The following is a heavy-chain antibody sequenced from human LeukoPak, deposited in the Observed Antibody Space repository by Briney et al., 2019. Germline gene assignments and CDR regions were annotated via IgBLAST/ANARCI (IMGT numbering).Heavy chain of an antibody. V-gene: IGHV1-69*13. Sequence: SVKVSCKASGGTFSSYAISWVRQAPGQGLEWMGGIIPIFGTANYAQKFQGRVTITADESTSTAYMELSSLRSEDTAVYYCARGRELLSAFDFWGQGTMVTVSS. J-gene: IGHJ3*01. D-gene: IGHD1-26*01. CDR1: GGTFSSYA. CDR3: ARGRELLSAFDF. CDR2: IIPIFGTA.